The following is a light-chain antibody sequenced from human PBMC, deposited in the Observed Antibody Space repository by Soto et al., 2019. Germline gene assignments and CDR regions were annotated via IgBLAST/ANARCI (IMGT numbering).Light chain of an antibody. J-gene: IGKJ3*01. CDR3: QQSYSTYTT. CDR1: QSSSSY. V-gene: IGKV1-39*01. CDR2: ATS. Sequence: DIQMTQSPSSLSASVGDRVTITCRASQSSSSYLNWYQQKPRKDPKLLIYATSSLQSGVPSRFSGSGSGTDFTLTISSMQPEEFATYYCQQSYSTYTTFGTGTKVDIK.